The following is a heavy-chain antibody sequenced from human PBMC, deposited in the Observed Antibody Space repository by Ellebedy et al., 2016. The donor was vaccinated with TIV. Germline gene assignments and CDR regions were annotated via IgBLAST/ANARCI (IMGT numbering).Heavy chain of an antibody. CDR3: ARMERQLVSRYFDY. D-gene: IGHD6-13*01. CDR2: MYESGNS. V-gene: IGHV4-59*01. J-gene: IGHJ4*02. CDR1: GGSISGYY. Sequence: SETLSLTCSVSGGSISGYYWSWIRQPPGKGLEWIGYMYESGNSNYNPSLKSRVSISLDTSKNQFSRKLRSVTAADTAVYFCARMERQLVSRYFDYWGQGTLVTVSS.